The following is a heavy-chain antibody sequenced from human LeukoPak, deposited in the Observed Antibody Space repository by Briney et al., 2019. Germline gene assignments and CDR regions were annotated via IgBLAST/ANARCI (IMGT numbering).Heavy chain of an antibody. CDR3: ARDRKGGAFDI. V-gene: IGHV3-30-3*01. Sequence: PGGSLRLSCAASGFTFSSYAMHWVRQAPGKGLEWVAVISYDGSNKYYADSVKGRFTISRDNSKNTLYLQMNSLRAEDTAVYYCARDRKGGAFDIWGQGTMVTVSS. CDR2: ISYDGSNK. CDR1: GFTFSSYA. J-gene: IGHJ3*02. D-gene: IGHD1-14*01.